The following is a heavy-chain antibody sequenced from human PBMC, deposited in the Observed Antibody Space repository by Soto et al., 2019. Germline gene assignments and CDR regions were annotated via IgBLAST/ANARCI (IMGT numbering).Heavy chain of an antibody. CDR2: IYHSGST. D-gene: IGHD1-26*01. V-gene: IGHV4-30-4*01. Sequence: SETLSLTCTVSGDSINSVDHYWSWIRQPPGKGLEWMGYIYHSGSTHFNPSLNSRLTISIDTSTNRFSLNLTSVTAADTAVYFCARLRWETENNWFDPWGQGALVTVSS. CDR1: GDSINSVDHY. J-gene: IGHJ5*02. CDR3: ARLRWETENNWFDP.